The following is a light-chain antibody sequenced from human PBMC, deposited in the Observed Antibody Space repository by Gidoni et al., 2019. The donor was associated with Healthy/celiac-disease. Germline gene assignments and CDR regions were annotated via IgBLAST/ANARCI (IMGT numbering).Light chain of an antibody. Sequence: EIVLTQSPATLSLSPGERATLPSRASQSVSSYLAWYQQKPGQAPRLLIYDASNRATGIPARFSGSGSGTDFTLTISSLEPEDFAVYYCQQRSNWPPLFTFGPGTKVDIK. CDR2: DAS. V-gene: IGKV3-11*01. CDR3: QQRSNWPPLFT. CDR1: QSVSSY. J-gene: IGKJ3*01.